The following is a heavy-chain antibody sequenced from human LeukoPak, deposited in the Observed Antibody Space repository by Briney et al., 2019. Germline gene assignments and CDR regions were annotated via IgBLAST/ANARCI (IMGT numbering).Heavy chain of an antibody. Sequence: GGSLRLSCAASGFTFSSYSMNWVRQAPGKGLEWVSYISSSSSTIYYADSVKGRFTISRDNAKNSLYLQMNSLRAEDTAVYYCARETYYYGSGSFLYFDYWGQGTLVTVSS. J-gene: IGHJ4*02. CDR1: GFTFSSYS. CDR3: ARETYYYGSGSFLYFDY. CDR2: ISSSSSTI. V-gene: IGHV3-48*04. D-gene: IGHD3-10*01.